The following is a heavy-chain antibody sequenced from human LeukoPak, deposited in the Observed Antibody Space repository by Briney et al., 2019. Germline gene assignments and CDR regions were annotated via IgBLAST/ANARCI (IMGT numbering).Heavy chain of an antibody. CDR3: AREPRYCSGGSCYPSEFDP. CDR1: GGTFSSYA. Sequence: SVKVSCKASGGTFSSYAISWVRQAPGQGLEWMGGIIPIFGTANYAQKFQGRVTITADESTSTAYMELSSLRSEDTAVYYCAREPRYCSGGSCYPSEFDPWGQGTLVTVSS. V-gene: IGHV1-69*13. CDR2: IIPIFGTA. D-gene: IGHD2-15*01. J-gene: IGHJ5*02.